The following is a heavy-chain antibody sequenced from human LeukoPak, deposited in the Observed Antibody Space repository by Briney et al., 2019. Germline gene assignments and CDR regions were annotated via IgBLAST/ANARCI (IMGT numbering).Heavy chain of an antibody. CDR3: ARGKSSPYYYYYMDV. CDR1: GGSISSSSYY. D-gene: IGHD2-2*01. V-gene: IGHV4-39*07. J-gene: IGHJ6*03. CDR2: IDYSGNT. Sequence: PSETLSLTCTVSGGSISSSSYYWGWIRQPPGKGLEWIGNIDYSGNTYYNPSLKSRVTISVDTSKNQFSLKLSSVTAADTAVYYCARGKSSPYYYYYMDVWGKGTTVTVSS.